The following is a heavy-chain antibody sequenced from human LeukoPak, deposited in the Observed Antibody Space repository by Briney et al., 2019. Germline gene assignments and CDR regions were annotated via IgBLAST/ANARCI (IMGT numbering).Heavy chain of an antibody. D-gene: IGHD6-13*01. CDR2: ISYDGSNK. Sequence: GGSLRLSCAASGFTFSSYAMHWVRQAPGKGLEWVAVISYDGSNKYYADSVKGRFTISRDNSKNTLYLQMNSLRAEDTAVYYCARDLTIAAAPTDAFDIWGQGTMVTVSS. J-gene: IGHJ3*02. CDR3: ARDLTIAAAPTDAFDI. V-gene: IGHV3-30*14. CDR1: GFTFSSYA.